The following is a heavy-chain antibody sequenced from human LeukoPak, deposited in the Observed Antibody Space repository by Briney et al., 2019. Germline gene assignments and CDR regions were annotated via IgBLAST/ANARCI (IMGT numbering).Heavy chain of an antibody. Sequence: SETLSLTCTVSGGSISSGDYYWSWIRQPPGKGLEWIGYIYHSGSTYYNPSLKSRVTISVDRSKNQFSLKLSSVTAADTAVYYCARERVTYYYGSGSYYNWFDPWGQGTLVTVSS. J-gene: IGHJ5*02. V-gene: IGHV4-30-2*01. D-gene: IGHD3-10*01. CDR2: IYHSGST. CDR1: GGSISSGDYY. CDR3: ARERVTYYYGSGSYYNWFDP.